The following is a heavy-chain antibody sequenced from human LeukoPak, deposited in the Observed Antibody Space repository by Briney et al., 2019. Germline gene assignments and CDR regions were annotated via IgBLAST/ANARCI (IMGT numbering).Heavy chain of an antibody. V-gene: IGHV4-59*01. J-gene: IGHJ4*02. D-gene: IGHD3-10*01. CDR1: GGSISSYY. CDR3: ARAGGWRGYYYGSGSYYGGDFDH. Sequence: SETLSLTCTVSGGSISSYYWSWIRQPPGKGLEWIGYIYYSGSTNYNPSLKSRVTISVDTSKNQFSLKLSSVTAADTAVYYCARAGGWRGYYYGSGSYYGGDFDHWGQGTLVTVSS. CDR2: IYYSGST.